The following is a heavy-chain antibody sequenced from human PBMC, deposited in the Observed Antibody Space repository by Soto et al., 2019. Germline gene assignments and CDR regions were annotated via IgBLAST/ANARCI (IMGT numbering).Heavy chain of an antibody. CDR1: GWTCTRSS. CDR2: INAGSGNT. V-gene: IGHV1-58*02. D-gene: IGHD1-1*01. Sequence: SRTVFCRASGWTCTRSSMHCVLQARGQRLEWIGWINAGSGNTNYAQKFQGRVTITRDTSTSTAYMELSSLRSEDTAVYYCARDRETRLESLYYYYCMDVWGKGTTVTVSS. J-gene: IGHJ6*03. CDR3: ARDRETRLESLYYYYCMDV.